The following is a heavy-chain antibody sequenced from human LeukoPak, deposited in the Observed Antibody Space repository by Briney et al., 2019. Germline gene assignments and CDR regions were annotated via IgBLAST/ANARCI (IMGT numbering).Heavy chain of an antibody. CDR3: AAIRFNYYYYYGMDV. D-gene: IGHD3-3*01. CDR1: GGSFSGYY. J-gene: IGHJ6*02. Sequence: SETLSLTCAVYGGSFSGYYWSWIRQPPGKGLEWIGSIYYSGSTYYNPSLKSRVTISVDTSKNQFSLKLSSVTAADTAVYYCAAIRFNYYYYYGMDVWGQGTTVTVSS. CDR2: IYYSGST. V-gene: IGHV4-34*01.